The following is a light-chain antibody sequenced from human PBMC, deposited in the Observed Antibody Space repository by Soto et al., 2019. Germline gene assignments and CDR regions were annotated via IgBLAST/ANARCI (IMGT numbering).Light chain of an antibody. J-gene: IGKJ1*01. CDR3: QQYNNWPPTWT. Sequence: ETVMTQSPATLSVSPGERATLSCRASQSVNSNLAWYQQKLGQAPRVLIFGASTRATGIPARFSGSGSGTEFTLTISSLQSEDFAVYYCQQYNNWPPTWTFGQGTKV. CDR2: GAS. CDR1: QSVNSN. V-gene: IGKV3-15*01.